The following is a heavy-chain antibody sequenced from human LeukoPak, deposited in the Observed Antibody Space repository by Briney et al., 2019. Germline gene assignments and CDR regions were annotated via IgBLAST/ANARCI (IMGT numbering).Heavy chain of an antibody. D-gene: IGHD6-13*01. CDR1: GFTFSDYY. CDR3: ARVPVGYSSSWYYYYMDV. V-gene: IGHV3-11*04. CDR2: ISSSGSTI. Sequence: GGSLRLSCAASGFTFSDYYMSWIRQAPGKGLEWVSYISSSGSTIYYADSVKGRFTISRDNAKNSLYLQMNSLRAEDTAVYYCARVPVGYSSSWYYYYMDVWGKGTTVTVSS. J-gene: IGHJ6*03.